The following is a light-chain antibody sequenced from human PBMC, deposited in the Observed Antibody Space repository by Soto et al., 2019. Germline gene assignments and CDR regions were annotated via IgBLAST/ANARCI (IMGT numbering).Light chain of an antibody. Sequence: IQMTQSPSSLSASVGDRVTITCRASQTISSSLNWYQKRPGTPPTLLMRSASSLQRGVPSRYSGSGSGTDFTLTIDSLQPEAFATYYCQQTYRLPPTFGEGTKVAI. CDR3: QQTYRLPPT. J-gene: IGKJ4*01. CDR1: QTISSS. CDR2: SAS. V-gene: IGKV1-39*01.